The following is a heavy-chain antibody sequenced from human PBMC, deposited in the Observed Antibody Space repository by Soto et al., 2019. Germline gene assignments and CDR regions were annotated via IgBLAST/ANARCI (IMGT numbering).Heavy chain of an antibody. CDR2: ISSSSSYI. J-gene: IGHJ5*02. Sequence: WGSLRLSCAASGFTFSSYSMIWVRQAPGKGLEWVSSISSSSSYIYYADSVKGRFTISRDNAKNSLYLQMNSLRAEDTAVYYCARSIPPIVVVTPTPWGQGTLVTVS. CDR1: GFTFSSYS. D-gene: IGHD2-21*02. V-gene: IGHV3-21*01. CDR3: ARSIPPIVVVTPTP.